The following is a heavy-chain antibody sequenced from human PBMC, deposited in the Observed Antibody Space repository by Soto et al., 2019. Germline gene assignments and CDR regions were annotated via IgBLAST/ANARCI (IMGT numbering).Heavy chain of an antibody. D-gene: IGHD2-2*01. V-gene: IGHV5-10-1*01. J-gene: IGHJ6*02. Sequence: PGESLKISCKGSGYSFTSYWISWVRQVPGKGLEWMGRIDPSDSYTKYSPSFQGHVTISADKSISTAYLQWSSLKASDTAMYYCARRAAYKLLYYYYGMDVWGQGTTVTVS. CDR3: ARRAAYKLLYYYYGMDV. CDR1: GYSFTSYW. CDR2: IDPSDSYT.